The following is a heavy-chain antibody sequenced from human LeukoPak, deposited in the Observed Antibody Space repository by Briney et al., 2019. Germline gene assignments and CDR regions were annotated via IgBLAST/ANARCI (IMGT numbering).Heavy chain of an antibody. V-gene: IGHV3-7*01. J-gene: IGHJ3*02. D-gene: IGHD3-9*01. CDR3: ARENYDILTGNDAFDI. Sequence: GGSLRLSCAASGFTFSSYWMSWVRQAPGKGLEWVANIKQDGSEKYYVDSVKGRFTISRDNAENSLYLQMNSLRAEDTAVYYCARENYDILTGNDAFDIWGQGTLVTVSS. CDR1: GFTFSSYW. CDR2: IKQDGSEK.